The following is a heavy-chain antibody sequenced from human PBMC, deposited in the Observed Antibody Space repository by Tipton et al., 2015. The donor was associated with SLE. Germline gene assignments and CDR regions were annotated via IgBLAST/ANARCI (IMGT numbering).Heavy chain of an antibody. Sequence: TLSLTCTVSGGSISSGNYYWSWIRQHPGKGLEWIGYIYYSGTTYYNPSLKSRVTISVDTSKTQFSLKLSSVTAADTAVYYCATLVPDDDSGVIPGDYWGQGTLGTVSS. J-gene: IGHJ4*02. CDR1: GGSISSGNYY. CDR2: IYYSGTT. CDR3: ATLVPDDDSGVIPGDY. V-gene: IGHV4-31*03. D-gene: IGHD3-22*01.